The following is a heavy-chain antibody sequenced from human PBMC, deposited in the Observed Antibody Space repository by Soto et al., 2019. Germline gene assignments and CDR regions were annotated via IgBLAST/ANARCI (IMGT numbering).Heavy chain of an antibody. CDR3: ARRYGASFDY. J-gene: IGHJ4*02. V-gene: IGHV4-61*08. D-gene: IGHD4-17*01. Sequence: SETLSLTCTVSGGSISSGGYYWSWIRQHPGKGLEWIGYIYYSGSTNYNPSLKSRVTISVDTSKNQFSLKLSSVTAADTAVYYCARRYGASFDYWGQGTLVTVS. CDR2: IYYSGST. CDR1: GGSISSGGYY.